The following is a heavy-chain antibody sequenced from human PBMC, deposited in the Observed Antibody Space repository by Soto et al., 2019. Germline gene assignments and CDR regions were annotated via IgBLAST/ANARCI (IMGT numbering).Heavy chain of an antibody. V-gene: IGHV3-30*18. Sequence: GGFLRLSXRALGFELRSTGMHWFGQSPGKGLEWVAVISYDGSQKAYGDSVKGRFAVSRDNSNNTLFLQMHTLRPDDTAVYYCAKVAASTWHANWFAPWGQGTLVTVSS. CDR1: GFELRSTG. CDR2: ISYDGSQK. D-gene: IGHD2-2*01. J-gene: IGHJ5*02. CDR3: AKVAASTWHANWFAP.